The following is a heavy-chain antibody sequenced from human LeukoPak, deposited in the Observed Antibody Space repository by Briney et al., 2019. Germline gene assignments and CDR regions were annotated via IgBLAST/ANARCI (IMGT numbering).Heavy chain of an antibody. Sequence: AGKPLKTSSKSSGYSFTSYWIGWVRQMPGKGLEGMGIYLGASDTRYSPPFQGQVTISADKPISIADLQWSSQKASDTATYYCASLGHYYSSGYFGYYYYYGMDVWRQGTTVTV. CDR2: YLGASDT. CDR1: GYSFTSYW. V-gene: IGHV5-51*01. CDR3: ASLGHYYSSGYFGYYYYYGMDV. J-gene: IGHJ6*02. D-gene: IGHD3-22*01.